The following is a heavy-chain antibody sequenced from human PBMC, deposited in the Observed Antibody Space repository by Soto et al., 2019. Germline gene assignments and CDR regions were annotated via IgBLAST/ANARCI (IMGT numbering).Heavy chain of an antibody. V-gene: IGHV4-34*01. CDR1: GGSFSGYY. CDR2: INHSGST. J-gene: IGHJ6*02. Sequence: QVQLQQWGAGLLKPSETLSLTCAVYGGSFSGYYWSWIRQPPGKGLEWIGEINHSGSTNYNPSLKSRVPISVDTSKNQFSLKLSSVTAADTAVYYCARFRRYCSGGSCYYYYGMDVWGQGTTVTVSS. D-gene: IGHD2-15*01. CDR3: ARFRRYCSGGSCYYYYGMDV.